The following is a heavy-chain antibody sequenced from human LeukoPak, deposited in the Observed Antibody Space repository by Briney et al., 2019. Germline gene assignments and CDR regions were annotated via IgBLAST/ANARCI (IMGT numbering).Heavy chain of an antibody. CDR1: GGSISSYY. Sequence: SETLSLTCTVSGGSISSYYWSWIRRPPGKGLEWIGYIYYSGSSNYNPSLKSRVTISADTSKNQFSLKLSSVTAADTAVYYCARVPRSYYYYYYMDVWGKGTTVTVSS. CDR2: IYYSGSS. V-gene: IGHV4-59*01. J-gene: IGHJ6*03. CDR3: ARVPRSYYYYYYMDV.